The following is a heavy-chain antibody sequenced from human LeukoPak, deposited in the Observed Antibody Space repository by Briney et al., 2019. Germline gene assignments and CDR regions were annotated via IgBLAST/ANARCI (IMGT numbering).Heavy chain of an antibody. J-gene: IGHJ4*02. V-gene: IGHV3-74*01. CDR1: GFTFSSYW. CDR2: INSDGSST. D-gene: IGHD6-13*01. Sequence: GGSLRLSCVASGFTFSSYWMHWVRQAPGKGLVWVSRINSDGSSTSYADSVKGRFTISRDNAKNTLYLQMNSLRAEDTAVYYCATLGSRWQLDYWGQGTLVTVSS. CDR3: ATLGSRWQLDY.